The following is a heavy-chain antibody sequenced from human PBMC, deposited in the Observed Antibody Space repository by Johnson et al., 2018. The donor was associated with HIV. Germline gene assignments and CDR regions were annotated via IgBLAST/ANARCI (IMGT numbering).Heavy chain of an antibody. CDR1: GFTFDDYA. CDR3: ARDRAIVVAYDAFDI. CDR2: ISWNSGST. V-gene: IGHV3-9*01. Sequence: VQLVESGGGLVQPGRSLRLSCAASGFTFDDYAMHWVRQAPGKCLEWVSGISWNSGSTYYADSVKGRFTISRDNSKNTLYLQMNSLRPEDTAVYYCARDRAIVVAYDAFDIWGQGTMVTVSS. D-gene: IGHD3-22*01. J-gene: IGHJ3*02.